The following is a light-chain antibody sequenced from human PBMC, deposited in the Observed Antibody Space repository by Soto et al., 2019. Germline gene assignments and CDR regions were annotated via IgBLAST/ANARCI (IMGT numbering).Light chain of an antibody. CDR2: GAS. V-gene: IGKV3-11*01. CDR1: QSVSSY. CDR3: QQRSNWPSIT. Sequence: EIVLTQSPATLSLSPGERATLSCRASQSVSSYLAWYQQKPGQAPRLLIYGASNRAAGIPARFSGLGSGTGFTLTISSLEPEDFAVYYCQQRSNWPSITFGQGTRLEIK. J-gene: IGKJ5*01.